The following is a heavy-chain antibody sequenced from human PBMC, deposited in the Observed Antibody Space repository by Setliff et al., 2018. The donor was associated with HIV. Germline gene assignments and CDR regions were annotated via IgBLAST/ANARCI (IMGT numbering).Heavy chain of an antibody. J-gene: IGHJ4*02. CDR1: GGPISSSSYY. CDR2: MYYSGST. D-gene: IGHD3-22*01. CDR3: ARLPDIGYHYDNSGYLAFDY. V-gene: IGHV4-39*01. Sequence: LSLTCTVSGGPISSSSYYWGWIRQPPGKGLEWIGSMYYSGSTYHNPSLKSRVTISVDTSKNQFSLKLSSVTAADTAVYYCARLPDIGYHYDNSGYLAFDYWGQGTLVTVSS.